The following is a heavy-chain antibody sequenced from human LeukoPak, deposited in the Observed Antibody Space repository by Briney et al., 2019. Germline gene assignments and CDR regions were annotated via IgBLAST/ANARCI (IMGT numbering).Heavy chain of an antibody. Sequence: GGSLRLSSAASGFTVSSNYMNWVRQAPGKGLEWVSVIYSAGSTYYADSVKGRFTISRDNSKNTLYLQMNSLRAEDTAVYYCARGDSSGYYPDAFDIWGPGTMVTVSS. V-gene: IGHV3-66*01. J-gene: IGHJ3*02. D-gene: IGHD3-22*01. CDR3: ARGDSSGYYPDAFDI. CDR2: IYSAGST. CDR1: GFTVSSNY.